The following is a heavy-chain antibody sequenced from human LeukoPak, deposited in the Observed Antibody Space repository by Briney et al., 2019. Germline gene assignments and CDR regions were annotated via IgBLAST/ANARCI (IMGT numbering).Heavy chain of an antibody. V-gene: IGHV3-21*01. D-gene: IGHD6-19*01. CDR2: ISSSSSYI. Sequence: GGSLRLSCAASGFTFSSYSMNWVRQAPGKGLEWVSSISSSSSYIYYADSVKGRFTISRDNAKNSLYLQMNSLGAEDTAVYYCARPAVAGLRAGGYDYWGQGTLVTVSS. CDR1: GFTFSSYS. J-gene: IGHJ4*02. CDR3: ARPAVAGLRAGGYDY.